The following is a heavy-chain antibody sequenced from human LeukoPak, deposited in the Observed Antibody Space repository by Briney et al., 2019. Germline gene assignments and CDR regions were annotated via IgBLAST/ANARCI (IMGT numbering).Heavy chain of an antibody. V-gene: IGHV3-64D*06. J-gene: IGHJ4*02. Sequence: GGFLRLSCSVSGFTFSTYVMHWVRQAPGKGLEYVSAISSNGDNTYYADSVKGRFTISRDNSKNTLYLQMSSLRADDTAVYYCVRGTGYWGQGTLVTVSS. CDR3: VRGTGY. CDR2: ISSNGDNT. CDR1: GFTFSTYV.